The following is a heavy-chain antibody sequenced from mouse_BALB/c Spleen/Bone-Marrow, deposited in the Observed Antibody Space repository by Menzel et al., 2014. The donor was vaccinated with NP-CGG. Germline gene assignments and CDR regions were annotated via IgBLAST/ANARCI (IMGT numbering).Heavy chain of an antibody. CDR2: ISGGSGST. J-gene: IGHJ4*01. Sequence: EVQRVESGGGLAKPGGSLKLSCAASGFAFSSYDMSWVRPTPGKRLEWVAYISGGSGSTYYPDTVKGRVTISRDNAKNTLCLQMSSLKAEDTAMYYCARHYGYGAMDYWGQGTSVTVSS. D-gene: IGHD1-2*01. CDR3: ARHYGYGAMDY. V-gene: IGHV5-12-1*01. CDR1: GFAFSSYD.